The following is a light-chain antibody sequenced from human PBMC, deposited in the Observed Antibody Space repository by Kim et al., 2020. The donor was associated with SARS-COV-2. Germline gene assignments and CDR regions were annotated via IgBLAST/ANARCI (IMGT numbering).Light chain of an antibody. V-gene: IGLV2-14*03. J-gene: IGLJ3*02. Sequence: ITLSCTGTSSDVGGYNYVSWYQQHPGKAPKLMIYDVSNRPSGVSNRFSGSKSGNTASLTISGLQAEDEADYYCSSYTSSSTLNWVFGGGTQLTVL. CDR3: SSYTSSSTLNWV. CDR2: DVS. CDR1: SSDVGGYNY.